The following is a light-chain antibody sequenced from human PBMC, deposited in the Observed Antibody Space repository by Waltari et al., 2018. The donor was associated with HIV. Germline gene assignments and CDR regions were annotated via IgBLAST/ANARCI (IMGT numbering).Light chain of an antibody. CDR3: QVWDSSSDHYV. CDR2: DDS. V-gene: IGLV3-21*02. Sequence: SYVLTQPPSVSVAPGQTARITCGGNNIGSKSVHWYQQKPGQAPVLVVYDDSDRPSGIPGRFSVSNSGNTATLTSSRVEAGDEADYDGQVWDSSSDHYVFGTGTKFTVL. CDR1: NIGSKS. J-gene: IGLJ1*01.